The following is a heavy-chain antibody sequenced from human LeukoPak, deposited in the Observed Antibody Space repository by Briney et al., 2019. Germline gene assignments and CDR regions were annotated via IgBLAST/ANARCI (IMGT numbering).Heavy chain of an antibody. CDR3: ARDRKRSYMDV. CDR2: IYSGGST. Sequence: GGSLRLSCAASGFTVSSNYMSWVRRAPGKGLEWVSVIYSGGSTYYADSVKGRFTISRDNSKNTLYLQVNSLRAEDTAVYYCARDRKRSYMDVWGKGTTVTVSS. V-gene: IGHV3-53*01. CDR1: GFTVSSNY. J-gene: IGHJ6*03.